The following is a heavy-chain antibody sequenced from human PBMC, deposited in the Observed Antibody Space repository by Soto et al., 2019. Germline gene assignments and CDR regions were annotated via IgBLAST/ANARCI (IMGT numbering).Heavy chain of an antibody. D-gene: IGHD6-13*01. V-gene: IGHV3-11*05. J-gene: IGHJ4*02. Sequence: QVQLVESGGGLVKPGGSLRLSCAVSGFTFSDYYMTWVRQAPGMELEWVSYISSSTSHTNYADSVKGRFTISRDNAKNSLFLQMNSLRSQDTAVYYCARGRGAAADYFDFWGQGTLVTVSS. CDR1: GFTFSDYY. CDR3: ARGRGAAADYFDF. CDR2: ISSSTSHT.